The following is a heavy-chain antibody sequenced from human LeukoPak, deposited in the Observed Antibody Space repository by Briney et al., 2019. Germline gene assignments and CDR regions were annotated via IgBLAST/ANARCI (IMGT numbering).Heavy chain of an antibody. Sequence: PSETLSLTCAVYGGSFSGYYWSWIRQPPGKGLEWIGEINHSGSTNYNPSLKNRVTISVDTSKNQFSLKLSSVTAADTAVYYCARGRGYSGYALYYYYYMDVWGKGTTVTVSS. CDR1: GGSFSGYY. CDR2: INHSGST. CDR3: ARGRGYSGYALYYYYYMDV. V-gene: IGHV4-34*01. D-gene: IGHD5-12*01. J-gene: IGHJ6*03.